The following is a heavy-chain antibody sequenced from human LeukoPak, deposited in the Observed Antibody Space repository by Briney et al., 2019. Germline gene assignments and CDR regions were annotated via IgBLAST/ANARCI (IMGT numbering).Heavy chain of an antibody. Sequence: SETLSLTCAVSGVSFDDYYWSWVRPTPGKGLEWIGEINHSGYTNDNPSLKSRVTLSIDTSRKQFSLNLRSVTVADAGIYFCTRMTRGHDYWGQGTQVTVSS. CDR2: INHSGYT. J-gene: IGHJ4*02. CDR3: TRMTRGHDY. V-gene: IGHV4-34*01. D-gene: IGHD4-11*01. CDR1: GVSFDDYY.